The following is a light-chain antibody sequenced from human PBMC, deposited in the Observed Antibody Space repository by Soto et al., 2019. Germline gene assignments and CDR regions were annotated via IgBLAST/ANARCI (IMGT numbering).Light chain of an antibody. CDR3: SSYTTSSTRV. CDR2: EVS. J-gene: IGLJ1*01. Sequence: QSVLTQPASVSGSPGQSITISCTGPSSDLGTYHFVSWYQQHPDKAPKLMIYEVSNRPSGVSNRFSGSKSGHTASLTISGRQAEDEAEYYCSSYTTSSTRVFGTGTKLTVL. CDR1: SSDLGTYHF. V-gene: IGLV2-14*01.